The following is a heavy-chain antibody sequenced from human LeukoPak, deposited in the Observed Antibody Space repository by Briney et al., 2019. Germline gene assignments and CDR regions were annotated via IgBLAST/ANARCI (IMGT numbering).Heavy chain of an antibody. CDR2: IYYSGST. D-gene: IGHD4-4*01. CDR3: ARWLQSFDYFDY. Sequence: SETLSLTCTVSGGSISSYYWSWIRRPPGKGLEWIGYIYYSGSTNYNPSLKSRVTISVDTSKNQFSLKLSSVTAADTAVYYCARWLQSFDYFDYWGQGTLVTVSS. V-gene: IGHV4-59*08. CDR1: GGSISSYY. J-gene: IGHJ4*02.